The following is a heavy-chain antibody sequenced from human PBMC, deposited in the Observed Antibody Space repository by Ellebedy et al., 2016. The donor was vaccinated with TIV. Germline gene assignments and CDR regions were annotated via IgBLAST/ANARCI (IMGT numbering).Heavy chain of an antibody. CDR3: ARLNGYDYIWGSYRSGDY. J-gene: IGHJ4*02. V-gene: IGHV1-69*06. CDR1: RGTFSSYA. D-gene: IGHD3-16*02. Sequence: SVKVSXKASRGTFSSYAISWVRQAPGQGLEWMGGIIPIFGTANYAQKFQGRVTITADKSTSTAYMELSSLRSEDTAVYYCARLNGYDYIWGSYRSGDYWGQGTLVTVSS. CDR2: IIPIFGTA.